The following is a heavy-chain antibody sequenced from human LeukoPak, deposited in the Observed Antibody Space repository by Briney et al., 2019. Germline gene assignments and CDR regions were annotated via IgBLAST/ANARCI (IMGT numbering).Heavy chain of an antibody. J-gene: IGHJ3*02. CDR2: INHSGST. Sequence: SETLSLTCAVYGGSFSGYYWSWIRQPPGKGLEWIGEINHSGSTNYNPSLKSRVTISVDTSKNQFSLKLSSVTAADTAVYYCARRDSSSWHDAFDIWGQGTMVTVSS. CDR3: ARRDSSSWHDAFDI. CDR1: GGSFSGYY. D-gene: IGHD6-13*01. V-gene: IGHV4-34*01.